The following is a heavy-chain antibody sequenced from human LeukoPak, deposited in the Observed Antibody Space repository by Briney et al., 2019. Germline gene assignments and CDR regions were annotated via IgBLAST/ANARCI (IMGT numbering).Heavy chain of an antibody. CDR1: GYSFTSYW. CDR3: ARAPYSGYDYVAY. D-gene: IGHD5-12*01. CDR2: IYPGDSDT. Sequence: GESLKISCKGSGYSFTSYWIGWVRQMPGKGLEWMGIIYPGDSDTRYSLSFQGQVTISADKSISTAYLQWTSLKASDTATYYCARAPYSGYDYVAYWGQGTLVTVSS. V-gene: IGHV5-51*01. J-gene: IGHJ4*02.